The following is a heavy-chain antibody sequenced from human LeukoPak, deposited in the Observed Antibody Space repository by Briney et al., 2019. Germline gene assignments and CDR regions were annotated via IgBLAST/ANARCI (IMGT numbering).Heavy chain of an antibody. D-gene: IGHD3-16*01. CDR1: GGTFSGYA. J-gene: IGHJ4*02. CDR2: ITPIFGTA. Sequence: SVKVSCKASGGTFSGYAISWVRQAPGQGLEWMGGITPIFGTANYAQKFQGRVTITADESTSTAYMELSSLRSEDTAVYYCAREGHSSLGYDYWGQGTLVTVSS. CDR3: AREGHSSLGYDY. V-gene: IGHV1-69*13.